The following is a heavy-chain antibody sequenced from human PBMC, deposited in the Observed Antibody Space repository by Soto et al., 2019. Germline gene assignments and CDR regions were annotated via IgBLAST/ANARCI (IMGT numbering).Heavy chain of an antibody. V-gene: IGHV4-30-2*01. CDR3: ARVPDY. Sequence: QLQLQESGSGLVKPSQTLSLTCAVSGGSISSGGYSWIWIRQPPGKGLEWIGYMYHSGSTYYNPSRKSRVTISIDRSKNQCSLNLSSVTAADTGVYYCARVPDYWGQGILVTVSS. J-gene: IGHJ4*02. D-gene: IGHD2-2*01. CDR2: MYHSGST. CDR1: GGSISSGGYS.